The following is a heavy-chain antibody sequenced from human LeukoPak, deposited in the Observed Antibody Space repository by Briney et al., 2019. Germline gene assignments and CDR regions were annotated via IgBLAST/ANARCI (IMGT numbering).Heavy chain of an antibody. CDR3: TRVGYIDEGIDY. Sequence: PGGSLRLSCAASGFTFSDHHMDWVRQAPGEGLEWVARIRNKANRYTTEYAASVKGRFTISRDDSENSLYLQMNSLRAEDTAIYYCTRVGYIDEGIDYWGQGTLVTVSS. J-gene: IGHJ4*02. CDR2: IRNKANRYTT. CDR1: GFTFSDHH. V-gene: IGHV3-72*01. D-gene: IGHD5-24*01.